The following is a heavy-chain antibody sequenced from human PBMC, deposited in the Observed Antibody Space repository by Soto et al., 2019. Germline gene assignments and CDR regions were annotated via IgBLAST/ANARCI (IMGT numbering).Heavy chain of an antibody. CDR2: ISYDGSNK. CDR1: GFTFSSYG. CDR3: AKESIDRGKGLLLY. V-gene: IGHV3-30*18. D-gene: IGHD2-21*02. J-gene: IGHJ4*02. Sequence: GGSLRLSCAASGFTFSSYGMHWVRQAPGKGLEWVAVISYDGSNKYYADSVKGRFTISRDNSKNTLYLQMNSLRAEDTAVYYCAKESIDRGKGLLLYWGQGTLVTVSS.